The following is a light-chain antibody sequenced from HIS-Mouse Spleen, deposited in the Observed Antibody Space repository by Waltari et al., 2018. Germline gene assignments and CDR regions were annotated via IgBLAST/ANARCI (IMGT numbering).Light chain of an antibody. CDR3: SSYTSSSTPVV. Sequence: QSALTQPASVSGSPGQSITIPCTGTSSDVGGYNYVSWYQQHPGKAPKLMIYEFSNRPSGVSNRFSGSKSGNTASLTISGLQAEDEADYYCSSYTSSSTPVVFGGGTKLTVL. CDR1: SSDVGGYNY. CDR2: EFS. V-gene: IGLV2-14*01. J-gene: IGLJ2*01.